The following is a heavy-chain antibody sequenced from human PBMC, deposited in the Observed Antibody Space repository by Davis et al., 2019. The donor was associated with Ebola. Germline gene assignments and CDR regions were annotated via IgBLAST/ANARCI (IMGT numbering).Heavy chain of an antibody. CDR3: AKETAPFVYHYGMDV. CDR1: GFMFSTYG. J-gene: IGHJ6*02. V-gene: IGHV3-30*18. Sequence: PGGSLRLSCAASGFMFSTYGMHWVRQAPGKGLEWVAVVSLDGTNKNYADSVKGRFTISRDNSKNTLYLQMNSLRAEDTAVYYCAKETAPFVYHYGMDVWGQGTTVTVSS. CDR2: VSLDGTNK. D-gene: IGHD2-15*01.